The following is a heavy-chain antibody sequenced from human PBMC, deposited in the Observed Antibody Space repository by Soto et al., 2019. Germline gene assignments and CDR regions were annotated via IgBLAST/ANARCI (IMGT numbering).Heavy chain of an antibody. Sequence: QVQLQESGPGLVKPSETLSLTCTVSGGSISSYYWSWIRQPPGKGLEWIGYIYYSGSTNYNPSLKSRVTISVDTSKNQFSLKLSSVTAADTAVYYCAMTGYSSGWPYDYWGQGTLVTVSS. D-gene: IGHD6-19*01. CDR3: AMTGYSSGWPYDY. V-gene: IGHV4-59*01. CDR1: GGSISSYY. CDR2: IYYSGST. J-gene: IGHJ4*02.